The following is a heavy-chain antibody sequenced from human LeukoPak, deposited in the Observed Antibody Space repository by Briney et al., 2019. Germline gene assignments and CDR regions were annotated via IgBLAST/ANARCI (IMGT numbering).Heavy chain of an antibody. D-gene: IGHD5-12*01. J-gene: IGHJ4*02. CDR2: IKQDGSEK. CDR3: ARLGYIGYDIFDY. CDR1: GFTFSRYW. Sequence: GGSLRLSCAASGFTFSRYWMTWVRQAPGKDLECLANIKQDGSEKYYVDSVKGRFTISRDNAKNSLYLQMNSLRAEDTAVYYCARLGYIGYDIFDYWGQGTLVTVSS. V-gene: IGHV3-7*04.